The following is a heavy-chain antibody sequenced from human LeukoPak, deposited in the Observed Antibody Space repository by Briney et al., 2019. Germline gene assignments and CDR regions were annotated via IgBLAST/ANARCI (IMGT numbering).Heavy chain of an antibody. J-gene: IGHJ3*02. D-gene: IGHD3-16*01. Sequence: GGSLRLSCAASGFTFSSYAMSWVRQAPGKGLEWVSAISGSGAGTYYADSVRGRFTISRDNSKNTLYVQMNSLRAEDTAVYYCAKSQFGGVFDGFDIWGQGTMVTVSS. CDR2: ISGSGAGT. CDR1: GFTFSSYA. CDR3: AKSQFGGVFDGFDI. V-gene: IGHV3-23*01.